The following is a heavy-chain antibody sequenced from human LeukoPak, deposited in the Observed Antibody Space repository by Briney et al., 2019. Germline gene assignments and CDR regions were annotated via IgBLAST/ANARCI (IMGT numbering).Heavy chain of an antibody. CDR2: ISGSGGST. CDR3: AKGRCSGGSCYGRGLDY. V-gene: IGHV3-23*01. D-gene: IGHD2-15*01. J-gene: IGHJ4*02. Sequence: PGGSLRLSCAASGFTFGSYAMSWVRQAPGKGLEWVSGISGSGGSTYYADSVKGRFTISRDNSKSTLYLQMNSLRVEDTAVYYCAKGRCSGGSCYGRGLDYWGQGTLVTVSS. CDR1: GFTFGSYA.